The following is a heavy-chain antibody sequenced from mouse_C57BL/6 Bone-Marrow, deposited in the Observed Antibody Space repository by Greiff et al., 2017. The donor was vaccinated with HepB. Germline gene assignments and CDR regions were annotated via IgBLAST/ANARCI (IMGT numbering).Heavy chain of an antibody. D-gene: IGHD1-1*01. Sequence: EVQLQQSGPELVKPGASVKISCKASGYTFTDYYMNWVKQSHGKSLEWIGDINPNNGGTSYNQKFKGKATLTADKSSSTAYMQLSSLTYEDSAVYYCASDYYGSPPFAYWGQGTLVTVSA. J-gene: IGHJ3*01. V-gene: IGHV1-26*01. CDR2: INPNNGGT. CDR3: ASDYYGSPPFAY. CDR1: GYTFTDYY.